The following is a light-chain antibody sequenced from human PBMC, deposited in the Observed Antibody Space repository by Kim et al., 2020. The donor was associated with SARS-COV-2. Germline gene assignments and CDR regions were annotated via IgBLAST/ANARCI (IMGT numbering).Light chain of an antibody. J-gene: IGLJ2*01. CDR2: GKD. CDR3: NSRDSNDNVL. V-gene: IGLV3-19*01. CDR1: SLRSYY. Sequence: VALGLTVRITCQGDSLRSYYATWYQQKPGQAPILVIYGKDNRPSGIPDRFSGSSSGNTASLTITGTQAGDEADYYCNSRDSNDNVLFGGGTQLTVL.